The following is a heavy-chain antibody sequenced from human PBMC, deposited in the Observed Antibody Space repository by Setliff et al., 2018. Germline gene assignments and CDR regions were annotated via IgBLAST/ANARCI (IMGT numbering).Heavy chain of an antibody. V-gene: IGHV1-18*04. CDR3: ARDRIKYYESSGSDY. CDR2: ISAYNGNT. Sequence: GASVKVSCKASGYSFTDYYMHWVRQAPGQGLEWMGWISAYNGNTNYAQKLQGRVTMTTDTSTSPAYMELRSLKSDDTAVYYCARDRIKYYESSGSDYWGQGTLVTVSS. CDR1: GYSFTDYY. D-gene: IGHD3-22*01. J-gene: IGHJ4*02.